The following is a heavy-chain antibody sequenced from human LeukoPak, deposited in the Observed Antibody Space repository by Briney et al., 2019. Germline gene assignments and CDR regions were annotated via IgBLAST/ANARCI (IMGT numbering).Heavy chain of an antibody. CDR3: AKDKSYAEYDFWSGYFDY. Sequence: GGSLRLSCAASGFTFSSYAMSWVRQAPGKGLEWVSDISGSGGSTYYADSVKGRFTISRDNSKNTLYLQMNSLRAEDTAVYYCAKDKSYAEYDFWSGYFDYWGQGTLVTVSS. V-gene: IGHV3-23*01. CDR1: GFTFSSYA. J-gene: IGHJ4*02. D-gene: IGHD3-3*01. CDR2: ISGSGGST.